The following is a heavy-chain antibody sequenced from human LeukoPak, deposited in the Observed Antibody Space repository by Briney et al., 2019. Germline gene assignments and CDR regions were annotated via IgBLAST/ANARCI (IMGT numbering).Heavy chain of an antibody. CDR1: GFTFDDYG. J-gene: IGHJ5*02. CDR3: ARERYYYDSSGYNTPVNWFDP. D-gene: IGHD3-22*01. Sequence: GGSLRLSCAASGFTFDDYGMSWVRQAPGKGLEWVANIKQDGSEKYYVDSVKGRFTISRDNAKNSLYLQMNSLSAEDTAVYYCARERYYYDSSGYNTPVNWFDPWGQGTLVTVSS. CDR2: IKQDGSEK. V-gene: IGHV3-7*01.